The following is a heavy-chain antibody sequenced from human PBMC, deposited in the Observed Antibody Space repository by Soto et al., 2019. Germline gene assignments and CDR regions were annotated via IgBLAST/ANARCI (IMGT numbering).Heavy chain of an antibody. CDR1: GFTVSSSY. V-gene: IGHV3-53*01. D-gene: IGHD3-10*01. J-gene: IGHJ4*01. CDR3: AKAFGTYYFDY. CDR2: IYGGGST. Sequence: GGSLRLSCAASGFTVSSSYMSWVRQAPGKGLEWVSVIYGGGSTSYADSVKGRFTISRDNSKNTVYLQMNSLRAEDTAVYYCAKAFGTYYFDYWGQGTVVTVSS.